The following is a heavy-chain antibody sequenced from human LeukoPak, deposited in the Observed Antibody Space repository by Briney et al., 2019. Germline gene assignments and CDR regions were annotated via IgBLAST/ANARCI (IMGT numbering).Heavy chain of an antibody. CDR1: GFSLRTRGGG. J-gene: IGHJ5*02. CDR3: SCGNNWFDP. V-gene: IGHV2-5*01. Sequence: SGPTLVNPTQTLTLTCTFSGFSLRTRGGGVGWIRQPPGKALEWLSLIYWNGDKRYSPSLKSRLTITKDTSKNQVVLTMTNMDPVDTATYYCSCGNNWFDPWGQGTLVTVSS. CDR2: IYWNGDK.